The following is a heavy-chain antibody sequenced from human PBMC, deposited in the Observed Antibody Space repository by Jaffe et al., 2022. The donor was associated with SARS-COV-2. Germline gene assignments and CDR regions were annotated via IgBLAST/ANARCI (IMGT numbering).Heavy chain of an antibody. CDR2: ISSSSSYI. J-gene: IGHJ6*02. Sequence: EVQLVESGGGLVKPGGSLRLSCAASGFTFSSYSMNWVRQAPGKGLEWVSSISSSSSYIYYADSVKGRFTISRDNAKNSLYLQMNSLRAEDTAVYYCARDSPGYTYGMDVWGQGTTVTVSS. V-gene: IGHV3-21*01. CDR3: ARDSPGYTYGMDV. CDR1: GFTFSSYS. D-gene: IGHD6-13*01.